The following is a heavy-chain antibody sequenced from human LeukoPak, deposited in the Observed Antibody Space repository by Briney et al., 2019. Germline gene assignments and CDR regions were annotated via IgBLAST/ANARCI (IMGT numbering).Heavy chain of an antibody. CDR2: IYYSGST. Sequence: SETLSLTCTVSGGSISSYYWSWIRQPPGKGLEWIGYIYYSGSTNYNPSLKSRVTISVDSSKNQFSLKLSSATAADTAVYYCARVLKYYYGSGIYSYYFDYWGRGTLVTVSS. D-gene: IGHD3-10*01. J-gene: IGHJ4*02. CDR3: ARVLKYYYGSGIYSYYFDY. V-gene: IGHV4-59*01. CDR1: GGSISSYY.